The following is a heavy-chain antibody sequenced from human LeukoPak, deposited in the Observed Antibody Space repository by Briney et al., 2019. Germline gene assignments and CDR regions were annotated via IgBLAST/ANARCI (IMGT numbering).Heavy chain of an antibody. Sequence: GGSLRLSCAVSGFTFSSYWMHWVRQAPGKGLVWVSRINGDGSTTNYADSVKGRFTISRDNAKNTLYLQMNSLRAEDTAVYYCAKDVPSAYFDYWGQGTLVTVPS. D-gene: IGHD2-2*01. CDR2: INGDGSTT. J-gene: IGHJ4*02. CDR1: GFTFSSYW. V-gene: IGHV3-74*01. CDR3: AKDVPSAYFDY.